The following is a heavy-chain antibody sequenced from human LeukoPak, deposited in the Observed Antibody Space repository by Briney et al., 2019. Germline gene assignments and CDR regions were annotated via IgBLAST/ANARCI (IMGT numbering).Heavy chain of an antibody. Sequence: PGGSLRLSCAASGFIFSQYSMNWVRQAPGKGLEWVPHIRSSSGTFYADSVKGRFTISRDNARNSLYLQMNNLRGEDTAIYYCARDAGNSGYGCDLWGQGTLVTVSS. CDR1: GFIFSQYS. D-gene: IGHD5-12*01. CDR2: IRSSSGT. CDR3: ARDAGNSGYGCDL. J-gene: IGHJ5*02. V-gene: IGHV3-48*01.